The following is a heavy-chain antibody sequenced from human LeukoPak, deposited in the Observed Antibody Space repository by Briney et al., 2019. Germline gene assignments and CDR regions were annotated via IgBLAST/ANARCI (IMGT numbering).Heavy chain of an antibody. CDR1: GFTFSSYA. CDR3: ASCFQWLAYFAY. V-gene: IGHV3-30-3*01. D-gene: IGHD6-19*01. Sequence: GRSLRLSCAASGFTFSSYAMHWVRQAPGKGLEWVAVISYDGSNKYYADSVKGRFTISRDNSKNRLYLQMNSLRAEDTAVYYCASCFQWLAYFAYWGQGTLVTVSS. J-gene: IGHJ4*02. CDR2: ISYDGSNK.